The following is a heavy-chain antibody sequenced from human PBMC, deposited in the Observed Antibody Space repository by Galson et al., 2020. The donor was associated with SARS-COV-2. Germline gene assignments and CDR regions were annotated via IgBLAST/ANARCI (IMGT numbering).Heavy chain of an antibody. CDR2: ISGSGDTT. Sequence: GGSLRLSCAASGFNFRSYAMNWVRQAPGEGLEWVSAISGSGDTTHYAGSVKGRFTISRDNSKNTLYMQMNSVRAEDTAVYYCAKRLYSSSQSETRGMDVWGQGATVTVSS. D-gene: IGHD6-13*01. J-gene: IGHJ6*02. V-gene: IGHV3-23*01. CDR1: GFNFRSYA. CDR3: AKRLYSSSQSETRGMDV.